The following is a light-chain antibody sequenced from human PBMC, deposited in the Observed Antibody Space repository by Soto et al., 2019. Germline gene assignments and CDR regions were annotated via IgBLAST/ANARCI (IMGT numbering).Light chain of an antibody. CDR2: KAS. J-gene: IGKJ4*01. V-gene: IGKV1-5*03. Sequence: DFKMTQFPSTLSASVGDRVTITCRASQSISPWLAWYQQKPGKAPKLLIYKASSLQSGVPSRFSGSGSGTEFTLTISGLQPDDFATYYCQQYHSFPLTFGGGTKVDIK. CDR3: QQYHSFPLT. CDR1: QSISPW.